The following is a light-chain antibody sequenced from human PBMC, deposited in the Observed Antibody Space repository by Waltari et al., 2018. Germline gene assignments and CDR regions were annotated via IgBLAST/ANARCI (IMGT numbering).Light chain of an antibody. V-gene: IGLV1-51*01. CDR1: SSNIGNYY. Sequence: QSVLTQPPSVSAAPGQKVTIPCSGRSSNIGNYYVSWYHQLPGAAPRLLIYDNNKRPAEIPDRVSASKSGTSATLAITGLQIGDEADYYCATWDNSLRNVVFGGGTKLTVL. CDR3: ATWDNSLRNVV. J-gene: IGLJ2*01. CDR2: DNN.